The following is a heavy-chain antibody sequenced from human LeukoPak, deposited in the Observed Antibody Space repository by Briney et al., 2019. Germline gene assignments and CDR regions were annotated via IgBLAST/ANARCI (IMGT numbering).Heavy chain of an antibody. CDR2: ISSSSSYI. D-gene: IGHD6-19*01. J-gene: IGHJ4*02. CDR1: GFTFSSYS. Sequence: PGGSLRLSCAASGFTFSSYSMNWVRQAPGKGLEWVSSISSSSSYIYYADSVKGRFTISRDNAKNSLYLQMNSLRAEDTAVYYRASSVWGGWVFDYWGQGTLVTVSS. V-gene: IGHV3-21*01. CDR3: ASSVWGGWVFDY.